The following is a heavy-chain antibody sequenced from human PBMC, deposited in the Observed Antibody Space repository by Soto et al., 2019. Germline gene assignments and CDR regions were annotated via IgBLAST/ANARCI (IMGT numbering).Heavy chain of an antibody. CDR1: GGSIGGVGYS. Sequence: SETLSLTCAVSGGSIGGVGYSWSWIRQPPGGGLEWIGYMYRSGTFLKSPSLKTRLTMSLDMSKNQFSLTLNSMTAADTAVYYCARAQFYSGSGNYNNLMFDAWGHGIQVTVSS. CDR3: ARAQFYSGSGNYNNLMFDA. CDR2: MYRSGTF. J-gene: IGHJ5*01. V-gene: IGHV4-30-2*01. D-gene: IGHD3-10*01.